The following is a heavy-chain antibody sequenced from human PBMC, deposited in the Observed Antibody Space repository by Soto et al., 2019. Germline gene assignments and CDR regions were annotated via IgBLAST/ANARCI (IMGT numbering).Heavy chain of an antibody. CDR2: ISYDGSNK. D-gene: IGHD4-17*01. Sequence: GGSLRLSCAASGFTFSSYAMHWVRQAPGKGLEWVAVISYDGSNKYYADSVKGRFTISRDNSKNTLYLQMNSLRAEDTAVYYCARDYGDYPPVNGYWGQGTLVTVSS. CDR3: ARDYGDYPPVNGY. J-gene: IGHJ4*02. V-gene: IGHV3-30-3*01. CDR1: GFTFSSYA.